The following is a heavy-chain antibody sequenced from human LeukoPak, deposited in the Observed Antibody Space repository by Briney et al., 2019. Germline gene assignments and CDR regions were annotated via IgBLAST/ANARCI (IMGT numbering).Heavy chain of an antibody. V-gene: IGHV3-66*01. CDR3: ARDLGVVVPAAIRSWFDP. CDR1: GFTVSSSY. CDR2: MYSGGST. J-gene: IGHJ5*02. Sequence: TGGSLRLSCAASGFTVSSSYMSWVRQAPGKGLEWVSVMYSGGSTYYADSVKGRFTISRDNAKNSLYLQMNSLRAEDTAVYYCARDLGVVVPAAIRSWFDPWGQGTLVTVSS. D-gene: IGHD2-2*02.